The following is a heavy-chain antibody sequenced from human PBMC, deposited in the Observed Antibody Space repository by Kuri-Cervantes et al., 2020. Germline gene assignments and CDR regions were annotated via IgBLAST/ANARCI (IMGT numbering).Heavy chain of an antibody. Sequence: ASVKVSCKASGYTFTNYYIHWVRQAPGQGLEWMGIINPSGGSTSYAQKFQGRVTMTRDTSTSTVYMELSSLRSEDTAVYYCASSTSLHGNVDYWGQGTLVTVSS. J-gene: IGHJ4*02. CDR3: ASSTSLHGNVDY. CDR1: GYTFTNYY. D-gene: IGHD5-24*01. V-gene: IGHV1-46*01. CDR2: INPSGGST.